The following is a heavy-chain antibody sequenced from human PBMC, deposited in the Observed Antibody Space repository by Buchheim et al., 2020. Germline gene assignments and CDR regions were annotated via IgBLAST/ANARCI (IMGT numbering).Heavy chain of an antibody. CDR3: ARRITIFGVVIIPRAFDI. CDR1: GGSFSGYY. J-gene: IGHJ3*02. CDR2: INHSGST. D-gene: IGHD3-3*01. Sequence: QVQLQQWGAGLLKPSETLSLTCAVYGGSFSGYYWSWIRQPPGKGLEWIGEINHSGSTNYNPSLKSRVTISVDTSKNQFSLNLSSVTAADTAVYYCARRITIFGVVIIPRAFDIWGQGT. V-gene: IGHV4-34*01.